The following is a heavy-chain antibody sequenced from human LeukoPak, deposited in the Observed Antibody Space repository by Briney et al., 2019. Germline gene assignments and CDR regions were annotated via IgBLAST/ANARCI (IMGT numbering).Heavy chain of an antibody. CDR3: ARGLRYFDWLLSRNYYYYYMDV. Sequence: PSETLSLTCAVYGGSFSGYYWSWIRQPPGKGLEWIGEINHSGSTNYNPSLKSRVTISVDAPKNQFSLKLSSVTAADTAVYYCARGLRYFDWLLSRNYYYYYMDVWGKGTTVTVSS. J-gene: IGHJ6*03. D-gene: IGHD3-9*01. V-gene: IGHV4-34*01. CDR2: INHSGST. CDR1: GGSFSGYY.